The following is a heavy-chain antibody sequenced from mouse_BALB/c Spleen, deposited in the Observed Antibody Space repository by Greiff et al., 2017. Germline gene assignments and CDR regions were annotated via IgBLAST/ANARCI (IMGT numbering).Heavy chain of an antibody. CDR2: INPYNDGT. Sequence: EVQLQQSGPELVKPGASVKMSCKASGYTFTSYVMHWVKQKPGQGLEWIGYINPYNDGTKYNEKFKGKATLTSDKSSSTAYMELSSLTSEDSAVYYCARPSTVVTTYYAMDYWGQGTSVTVSS. D-gene: IGHD2-1*01. CDR1: GYTFTSYV. V-gene: IGHV1-14*01. CDR3: ARPSTVVTTYYAMDY. J-gene: IGHJ4*01.